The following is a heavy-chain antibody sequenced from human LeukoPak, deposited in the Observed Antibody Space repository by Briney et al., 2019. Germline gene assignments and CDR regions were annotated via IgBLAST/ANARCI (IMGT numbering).Heavy chain of an antibody. CDR1: GFTLSSYT. V-gene: IGHV3-48*01. CDR2: ISSSSNTI. D-gene: IGHD4/OR15-4a*01. J-gene: IGHJ4*02. CDR3: ARRAGAYSHPYDY. Sequence: GGPLKPSVAPPGFTLSSYTINGAPQAPGKGLEWVSYISSSSNTIYYADSVKGRFTIYRDIAKNSLYLQMNSLRVEDTAVYYCARRAGAYSHPYDYWGQGTLVTVSS.